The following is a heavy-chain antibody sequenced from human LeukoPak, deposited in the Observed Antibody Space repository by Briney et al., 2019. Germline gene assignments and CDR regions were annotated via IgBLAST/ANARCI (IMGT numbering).Heavy chain of an antibody. CDR2: IKSTADGGAL. CDR1: RFTFSKAW. D-gene: IGHD5/OR15-5a*01. CDR3: TTVSFSVVSTTSGDY. J-gene: IGHJ4*02. V-gene: IGHV3-15*01. Sequence: PGGSLRLSCAASRFTFSKAWMSWVRQAPGKGLEWIGRIKSTADGGALDYAAPVKGRFTISRDDSQYTLYVEMNSLKTEDTAVYYCTTVSFSVVSTTSGDYWGQGTLVTVSS.